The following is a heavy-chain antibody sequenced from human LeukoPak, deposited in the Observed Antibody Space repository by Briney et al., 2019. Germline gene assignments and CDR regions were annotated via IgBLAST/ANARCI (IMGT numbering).Heavy chain of an antibody. CDR1: GGSFSGYY. D-gene: IGHD3-10*01. CDR3: ARGGGSGSYKEIDY. Sequence: SETLSLTCAVYGGSFSGYYWSWIRQPPGKGLEWIGEINHSGSTNYNPSLKSRVTISVDTSKNRFSLKLSSVTAADTAVYYCARGGGSGSYKEIDYWGQGTLVTVSS. J-gene: IGHJ4*02. CDR2: INHSGST. V-gene: IGHV4-34*01.